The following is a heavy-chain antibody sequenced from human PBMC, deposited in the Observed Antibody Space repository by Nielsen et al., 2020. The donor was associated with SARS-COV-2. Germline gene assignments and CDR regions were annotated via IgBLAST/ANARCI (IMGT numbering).Heavy chain of an antibody. CDR3: AKETRPRYCSSTSCYTKYYYAMDV. Sequence: VRQAPGKGLEWVSAISGSGSSTYYADSVKGRFTISRDNSKNMFYLQMNSLRAEDTAVYYCAKETRPRYCSSTSCYTKYYYAMDVWGQGTTVTVSS. D-gene: IGHD2-2*02. CDR2: ISGSGSST. V-gene: IGHV3-23*01. J-gene: IGHJ6*02.